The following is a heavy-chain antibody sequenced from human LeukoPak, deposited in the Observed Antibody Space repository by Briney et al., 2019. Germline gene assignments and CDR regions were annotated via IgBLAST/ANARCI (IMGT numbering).Heavy chain of an antibody. CDR3: ARGGIAARRPHYDY. Sequence: SETLSLTCAVYGGSFSGYYWSWIRQPPGKGLEWIGEINHSGHTKYNPSLKSRVTISVDTSKNQFFLKLTSVTAADTAVYYCARGGIAARRPHYDYWGQGTLVTVSS. CDR2: INHSGHT. J-gene: IGHJ4*02. D-gene: IGHD6-6*01. CDR1: GGSFSGYY. V-gene: IGHV4-34*01.